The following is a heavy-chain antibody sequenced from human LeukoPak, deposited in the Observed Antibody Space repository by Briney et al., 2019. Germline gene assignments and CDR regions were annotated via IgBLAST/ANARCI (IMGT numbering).Heavy chain of an antibody. V-gene: IGHV1-2*04. CDR2: INPNSGGT. CDR3: ARIEYPTDY. Sequence: ASVRVSCKASGYTFTGYYMHWVRQAPGQGLEWMGWINPNSGGTNYAQKFQGWVTMTRDTSISTVYMELSRLTSDDTAVYYCARIEYPTDYWGQGTLVTVSS. D-gene: IGHD2/OR15-2a*01. CDR1: GYTFTGYY. J-gene: IGHJ4*02.